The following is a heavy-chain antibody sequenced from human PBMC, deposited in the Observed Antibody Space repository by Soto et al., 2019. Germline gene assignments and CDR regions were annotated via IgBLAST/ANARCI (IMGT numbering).Heavy chain of an antibody. D-gene: IGHD1-1*01. V-gene: IGHV4-39*01. CDR1: GGSISSGGYY. Sequence: SETLSLTCTVSGGSISSGGYYWSWIRQHPGKGLEWIGYIYYSGSTYYNPSLKSRVTISVDTSKNQFSLKLSSVTAADTAVYYCARQMEPSNYYYYYGMDVWGQGTTVTVSS. J-gene: IGHJ6*02. CDR3: ARQMEPSNYYYYYGMDV. CDR2: IYYSGST.